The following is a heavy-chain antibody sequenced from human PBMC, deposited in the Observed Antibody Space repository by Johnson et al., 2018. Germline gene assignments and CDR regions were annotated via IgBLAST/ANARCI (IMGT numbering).Heavy chain of an antibody. CDR1: GFTFSSHV. CDR2: IWYDGSKI. CDR3: ARDKSGGELGYAHYYGMDV. V-gene: IGHV3-33*01. D-gene: IGHD3-16*01. Sequence: VQLVESGGGVVQPGRSLRLSCAASGFTFSSHVMHWVRQAPGKGLEWVAVIWYDGSKIYYADSVKGRFTISRDNSKNTLYLQMNSLRAEDTAVYYWARDKSGGELGYAHYYGMDVWGQGTTVTVS. J-gene: IGHJ6*02.